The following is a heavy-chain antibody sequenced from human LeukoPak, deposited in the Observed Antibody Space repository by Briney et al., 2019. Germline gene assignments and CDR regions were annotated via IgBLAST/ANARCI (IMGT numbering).Heavy chain of an antibody. CDR3: ARGRGGARAFDY. Sequence: SETLSLTCAVYGGSFSGYYWSWIRQPPGKGLEWIGEINHSGSTNYNPSLKSRVTISVDTSKNQFSLKLSSVTAADTAVYYCARGRGGARAFDYWGRGTLVTVSS. J-gene: IGHJ4*02. CDR2: INHSGST. V-gene: IGHV4-34*01. D-gene: IGHD3-16*01. CDR1: GGSFSGYY.